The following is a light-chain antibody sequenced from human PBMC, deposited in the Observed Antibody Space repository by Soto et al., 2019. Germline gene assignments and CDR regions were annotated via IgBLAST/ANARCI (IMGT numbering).Light chain of an antibody. CDR3: AAWDDSLNGWV. CDR1: SSNIGSNT. Sequence: QSVLTRPPSSSGTPGERVTISCSGSSSNIGSNTVNWYQQLPGTAPKLLIYSNNQRPSGVPDRFSGSKSGTSASLAISGLQSEDEADYYCAAWDDSLNGWVFGGGTK. J-gene: IGLJ3*02. CDR2: SNN. V-gene: IGLV1-44*01.